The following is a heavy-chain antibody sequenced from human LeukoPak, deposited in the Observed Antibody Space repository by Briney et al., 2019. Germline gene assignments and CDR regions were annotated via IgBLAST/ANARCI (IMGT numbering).Heavy chain of an antibody. D-gene: IGHD2-15*01. CDR2: ISGSGDST. Sequence: GGSLRLSCAASGFTFSSSAMSWVRQAPGKGLEWVSTISGSGDSTYYADFVKGRFTISRDNSKNTLYLQMNSLRAEDTAVYYCATDQDITNYWGQGTLVTVSS. V-gene: IGHV3-23*01. CDR1: GFTFSSSA. CDR3: ATDQDITNY. J-gene: IGHJ4*02.